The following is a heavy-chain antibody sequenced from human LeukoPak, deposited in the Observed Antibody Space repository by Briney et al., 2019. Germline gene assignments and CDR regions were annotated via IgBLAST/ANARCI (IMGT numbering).Heavy chain of an antibody. CDR3: ARAPAGDFWSGSYYFDY. J-gene: IGHJ4*02. CDR2: IIPIFGTA. V-gene: IGHV1-69*05. CDR1: GGTFSSYA. Sequence: SVKVSCKASGGTFSSYAISWVRQAPGQGLEWMGGIIPIFGTANYAQKFQGRVTITTDESTSTAYMELSSLRSEDTAVYYCARAPAGDFWSGSYYFDYWGQGTLVTVSS. D-gene: IGHD3-3*01.